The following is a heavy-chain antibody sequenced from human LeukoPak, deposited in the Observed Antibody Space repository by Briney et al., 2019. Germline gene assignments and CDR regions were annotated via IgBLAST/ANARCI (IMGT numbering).Heavy chain of an antibody. Sequence: SQTLSLTCAISGDSVSSNSAAWNWIRQSPSRGLEWLGRTYYRSKWYNDYAVSVKSRITINPDTSKNQFSLQLNSVTPEDTAVYYCARDRGYYGSGSYLPCWFDPWGQGTLVTVSS. V-gene: IGHV6-1*01. CDR2: TYYRSKWYN. J-gene: IGHJ5*02. D-gene: IGHD3-10*01. CDR1: GDSVSSNSAA. CDR3: ARDRGYYGSGSYLPCWFDP.